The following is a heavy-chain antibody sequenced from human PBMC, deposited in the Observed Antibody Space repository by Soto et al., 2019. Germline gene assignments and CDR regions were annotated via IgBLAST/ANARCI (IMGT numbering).Heavy chain of an antibody. Sequence: SETLSLTCTVSGDSISSINNYWCWIRQPPGEGLEWIGFISYSGTTSYSPSLKSRVTISVDTSKNQFSLKLSSVTAADTAVYYCARSRGGYFDYWGQGTLVTVS. V-gene: IGHV4-39*07. CDR3: ARSRGGYFDY. J-gene: IGHJ4*02. CDR1: GDSISSINNY. D-gene: IGHD3-16*01. CDR2: ISYSGTT.